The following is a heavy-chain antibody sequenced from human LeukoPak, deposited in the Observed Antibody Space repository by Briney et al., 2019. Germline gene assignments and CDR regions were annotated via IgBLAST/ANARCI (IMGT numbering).Heavy chain of an antibody. CDR1: GYTLTELS. CDR3: SSEQWLVIHF. Sequence: GASVTVSLKFSGYTLTELSMHWVGQAPGKGGEWMGGFDPEDGETIYAQKLQGRVTMTEDTSTDTAYMELSSLRSEGTAVYYCSSEQWLVIHFWGRRTLVSVSS. V-gene: IGHV1-24*01. J-gene: IGHJ4*02. D-gene: IGHD6-19*01. CDR2: FDPEDGET.